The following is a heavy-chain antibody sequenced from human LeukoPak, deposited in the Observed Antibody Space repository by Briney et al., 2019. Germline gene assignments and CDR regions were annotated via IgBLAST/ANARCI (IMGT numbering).Heavy chain of an antibody. CDR3: ARDGITCTRDY. CDR2: IYEHGFKT. J-gene: IGHJ4*02. Sequence: PGGSLRLSCAASGFIFRSYWMVWVRQAPGKGLEWVASIYEHGFKTYYAASVTGRFTISKDTDKNSLDLQMHSLRAEDTAVYYCARDGITCTRDYWGQGALVTVSS. D-gene: IGHD1-7*01. CDR1: GFIFRSYW. V-gene: IGHV3-7*01.